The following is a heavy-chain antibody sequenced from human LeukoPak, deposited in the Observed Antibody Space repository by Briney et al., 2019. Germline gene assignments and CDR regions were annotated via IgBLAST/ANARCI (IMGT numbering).Heavy chain of an antibody. V-gene: IGHV4-59*01. CDR2: IYYSGST. D-gene: IGHD4-17*01. J-gene: IGHJ3*02. CDR3: ARDRHDYGYYVDAFDI. CDR1: GGSISSYY. Sequence: SETLSLTCTVSGGSISSYYWSWIRQPPGKGLEWIGYIYYSGSTNYNPSLKSRVTISVDTSKNQFSLKLSSVTAADTAVYYCARDRHDYGYYVDAFDIWGQGTMVTVSS.